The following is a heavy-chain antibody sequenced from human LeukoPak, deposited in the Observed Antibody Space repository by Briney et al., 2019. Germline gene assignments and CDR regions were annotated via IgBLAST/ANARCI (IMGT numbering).Heavy chain of an antibody. CDR2: IYSGGDT. Sequence: GGSLRLSCAASGVTVSNNFMLWVRQAPGKGLEWVSLIYSGGDTHYADSVKGRFTISRDKPKNTLYLQMNDLRPEDTAVYYCARDPPAVAINTYGWGQGTLVTVSS. CDR3: ARDPPAVAINTYG. D-gene: IGHD2-15*01. CDR1: GVTVSNNF. V-gene: IGHV3-66*01. J-gene: IGHJ4*02.